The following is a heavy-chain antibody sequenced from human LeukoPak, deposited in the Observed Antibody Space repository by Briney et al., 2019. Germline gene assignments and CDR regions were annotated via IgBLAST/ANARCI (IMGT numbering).Heavy chain of an antibody. J-gene: IGHJ3*01. V-gene: IGHV5-51*01. CDR2: IYPGDSDT. CDR3: ATLPAASSRAFDL. CDR1: GYSFTSYW. D-gene: IGHD2-2*01. Sequence: GESLKISCKGSGYSFTSYWIGWVRQMPGKGLEWMGIIYPGDSDTRYSPSFQGQVTISADKSISTAYLQWSSLKASDTAMYYCATLPAASSRAFDLWGQGTMVTVSS.